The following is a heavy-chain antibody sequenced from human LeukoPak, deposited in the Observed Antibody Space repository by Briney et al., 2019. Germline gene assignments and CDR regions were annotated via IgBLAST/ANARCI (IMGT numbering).Heavy chain of an antibody. Sequence: GGSLRLSCAASGFTFNSYAMHWVRQAPGKGLEWVAVLSYDGSNKYYADSVKGRFTISRDNSKNTLYLQMNSLRAEDTAVYYCARGGYFDSSGYRIDHWGQGTLVTVSS. D-gene: IGHD3-22*01. CDR2: LSYDGSNK. CDR1: GFTFNSYA. J-gene: IGHJ4*02. V-gene: IGHV3-30-3*01. CDR3: ARGGYFDSSGYRIDH.